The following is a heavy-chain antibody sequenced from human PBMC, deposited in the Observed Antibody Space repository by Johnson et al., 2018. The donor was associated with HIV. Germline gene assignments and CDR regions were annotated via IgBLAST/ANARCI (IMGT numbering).Heavy chain of an antibody. Sequence: QMQLVESGGGVVQPGRSLRLSCAASGFTFSSYGMHWVRQAPGKGLEWVAFIRYDGSNKYYADSVTGRFTISRDNSKNTLYLQMNSLRAEDTAVYYCAKDQERLLWFGTGGILGQGTMVTVSS. CDR3: AKDQERLLWFGTGGI. CDR1: GFTFSSYG. CDR2: IRYDGSNK. D-gene: IGHD3-10*01. J-gene: IGHJ3*02. V-gene: IGHV3-30*02.